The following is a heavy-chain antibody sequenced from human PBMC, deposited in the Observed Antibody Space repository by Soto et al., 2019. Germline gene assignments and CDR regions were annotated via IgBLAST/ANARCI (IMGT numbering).Heavy chain of an antibody. CDR3: ARQKTTYYDFWSGFVEGMDV. CDR1: GYSFTSYW. D-gene: IGHD3-3*01. Sequence: GESLKISCKGSGYSFTSYWISWVRQMPGKGLEWMGRIDPSDSYTNYSPSFQGHVTLSADKSISTAYLQWSSLKASDTAMYYCARQKTTYYDFWSGFVEGMDVWGQGTTVTVSS. V-gene: IGHV5-10-1*01. J-gene: IGHJ6*02. CDR2: IDPSDSYT.